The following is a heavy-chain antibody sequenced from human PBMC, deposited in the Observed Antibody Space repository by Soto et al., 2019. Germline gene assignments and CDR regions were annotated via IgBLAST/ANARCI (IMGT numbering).Heavy chain of an antibody. Sequence: PGGSLRLSCAAYGFTFTNFAMMWVRQTPGKGLEWVSGIVGDSSQTLYADSAKGRFTISRDNSKNTLYLQMNRLRADDTAVYYCARDAISMVRGTNNWFDPWGQGTLVTVSS. CDR1: GFTFTNFA. CDR3: ARDAISMVRGTNNWFDP. J-gene: IGHJ5*02. V-gene: IGHV3-23*03. D-gene: IGHD3-10*01. CDR2: IVGDSSQT.